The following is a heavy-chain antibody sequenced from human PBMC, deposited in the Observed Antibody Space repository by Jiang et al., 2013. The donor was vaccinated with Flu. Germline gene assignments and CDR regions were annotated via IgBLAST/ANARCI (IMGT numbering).Heavy chain of an antibody. CDR1: GYSISSGYY. D-gene: IGHD5-24*01. Sequence: SLTCAVSGYSISSGYYWGWIRQPPGKGLEWIGSIYHSGSTYYNPSLKSRVTISVDTSKNQFSLKLSSVTAADTAVYYCARVKWEDGYYYYGMDVWGKGTTVTVSS. CDR2: IYHSGST. V-gene: IGHV4-38-2*01. CDR3: ARVKWEDGYYYYGMDV. J-gene: IGHJ6*04.